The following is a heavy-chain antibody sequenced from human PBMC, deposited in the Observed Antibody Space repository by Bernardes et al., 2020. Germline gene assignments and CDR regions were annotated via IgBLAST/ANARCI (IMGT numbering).Heavy chain of an antibody. J-gene: IGHJ6*03. CDR1: GFTFSSYS. D-gene: IGHD1-1*01. V-gene: IGHV3-21*01. CDR2: ISSSSSYI. Sequence: GGSLRLSCAASGFTFSSYSMSWVRQAPGKGLEWVSFISSSSSYIYYADSVKGRFTISRDNAKNSLYLQMHSLRAEDTAVYYCARGNSPSDYYYYMDVWGKGTTVTVSS. CDR3: ARGNSPSDYYYYMDV.